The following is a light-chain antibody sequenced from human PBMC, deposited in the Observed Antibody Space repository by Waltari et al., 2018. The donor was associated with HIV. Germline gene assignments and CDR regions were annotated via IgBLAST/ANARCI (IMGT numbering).Light chain of an antibody. V-gene: IGLV4-69*01. CDR3: QTWGTGIVV. CDR1: SGHSSYA. J-gene: IGLJ2*01. CDR2: LNSDGSH. Sequence: QLVLTQSPSASASLGASVKLTCTLSSGHSSYAIAWHQQQPKKGPRYLMKLNSDGSHFKGDGIPDRFSGSSSGAERYLTISSLQSEDEADYYCQTWGTGIVVFGGGTKLTVL.